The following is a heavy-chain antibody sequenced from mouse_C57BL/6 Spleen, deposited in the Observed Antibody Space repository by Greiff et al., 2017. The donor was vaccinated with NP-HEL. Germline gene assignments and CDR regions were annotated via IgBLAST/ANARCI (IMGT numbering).Heavy chain of an antibody. J-gene: IGHJ4*01. CDR3: ARRGNYYGSSYYAMDY. Sequence: QVQLQQPGAELVMPGASVKLSCKASGYTFTSYWMHWVKQRPGQGLEWIGEIDPSDSYTTYNQQFKGKSTLTVDKSSSTAYMQLSSLTSEDSAVYYCARRGNYYGSSYYAMDYWGQGTSVTVSS. CDR2: IDPSDSYT. V-gene: IGHV1-69*01. CDR1: GYTFTSYW. D-gene: IGHD1-1*01.